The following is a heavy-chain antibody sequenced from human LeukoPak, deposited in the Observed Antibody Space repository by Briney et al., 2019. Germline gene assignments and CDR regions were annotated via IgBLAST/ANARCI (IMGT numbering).Heavy chain of an antibody. V-gene: IGHV1-2*02. Sequence: GASVKVSCKASGYPFTTYYIHWVRQAPGQGLEWMGCINPKNGDPKYAQKFQGRVTMTRATSIATAYMEVSRLTSDDTAVYFCARAGYDYGDSSDFWGQGTLVTVSS. CDR3: ARAGYDYGDSSDF. J-gene: IGHJ4*02. CDR2: INPKNGDP. D-gene: IGHD4-17*01. CDR1: GYPFTTYY.